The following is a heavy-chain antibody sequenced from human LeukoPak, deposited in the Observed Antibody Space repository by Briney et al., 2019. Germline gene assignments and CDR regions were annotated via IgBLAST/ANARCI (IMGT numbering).Heavy chain of an antibody. CDR3: AIWSPTAVAGTDF. CDR1: GFTFSSYA. V-gene: IGHV3-30-3*01. Sequence: QPGGSLRLSCAASGFTFSSYAMHWVRQAPGKGLEWVAVISYDGSNKYYADSVKGRFTISRDNSKNTLYLQMDSLRAEDTAVYYCAIWSPTAVAGTDFWGQGTLVTVSS. J-gene: IGHJ4*02. D-gene: IGHD6-19*01. CDR2: ISYDGSNK.